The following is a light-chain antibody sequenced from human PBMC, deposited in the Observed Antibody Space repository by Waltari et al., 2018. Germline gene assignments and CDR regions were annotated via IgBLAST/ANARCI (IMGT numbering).Light chain of an antibody. CDR3: QQRRNT. Sequence: DIQMTQSPSSLSASVGDRDTITYQASQDISNYLNWYQQKPGKAPKLLIYDASNLETGVPSRFSGSGSGTDFTFTISSLQPEDIATYYCQQRRNTFGGGTKVEIK. V-gene: IGKV1-33*01. CDR2: DAS. J-gene: IGKJ4*01. CDR1: QDISNY.